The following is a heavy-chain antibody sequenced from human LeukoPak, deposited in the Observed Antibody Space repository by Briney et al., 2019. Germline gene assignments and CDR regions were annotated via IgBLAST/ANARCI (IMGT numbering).Heavy chain of an antibody. CDR2: IYPGDSDT. D-gene: IGHD6-13*01. Sequence: GESLKISCKGSGYSFTSYWIGWVRQMPGKGLEWMGIIYPGDSDTRYSPSFQGQVTISADKSISTAYLQWSSLKASDTAIYYCARQGAAGKYYYYYMDVWGKGTTVTVAS. J-gene: IGHJ6*03. CDR3: ARQGAAGKYYYYYMDV. V-gene: IGHV5-51*01. CDR1: GYSFTSYW.